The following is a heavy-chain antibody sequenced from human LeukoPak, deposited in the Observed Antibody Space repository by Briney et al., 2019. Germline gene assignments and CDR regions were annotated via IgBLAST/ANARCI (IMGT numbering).Heavy chain of an antibody. CDR3: ARQVQAQLRYFDWWPHERYQFDY. V-gene: IGHV3-30*03. CDR2: ISYDGSNK. J-gene: IGHJ4*02. CDR1: GFTFSSYG. D-gene: IGHD3-9*01. Sequence: GGSPRLSCAASGFTFSSYGMHWVRQAPGKGLEWVAVISYDGSNKYYADSVKGRFTISRDNSKNTLYLQMNSLIAEDTAVYYCARQVQAQLRYFDWWPHERYQFDYWGQGTLVTVSS.